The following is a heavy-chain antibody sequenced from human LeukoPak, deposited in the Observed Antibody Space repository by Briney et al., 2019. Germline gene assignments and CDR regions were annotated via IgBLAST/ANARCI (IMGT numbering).Heavy chain of an antibody. CDR3: AKAVGNPPYYFDY. Sequence: GGSLGLSCAVSGFTFSRSAMSWVRQAPGKGLEWVSAIADSGTSTYYADSVKGPFTISRDISKNTLYLQMNSLRAEDTAVYYCAKAVGNPPYYFDYWGQGTLVTVSS. J-gene: IGHJ4*02. V-gene: IGHV3-23*01. CDR1: GFTFSRSA. CDR2: IADSGTST. D-gene: IGHD2-21*01.